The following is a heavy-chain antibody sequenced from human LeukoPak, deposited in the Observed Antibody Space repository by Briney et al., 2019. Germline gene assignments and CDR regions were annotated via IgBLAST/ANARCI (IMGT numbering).Heavy chain of an antibody. CDR3: ARSSEGRYYYDSSGFSYYYYYMDV. CDR2: ISHSGST. CDR1: GGSFSGYY. J-gene: IGHJ6*03. V-gene: IGHV4-34*01. Sequence: PSETLSLTCAVYGGSFSGYYWSWIRQPPGKGLEWIGEISHSGSTNYNPSLKSRVTISVDTSKNQFSLKLSSVTAADTAVYYCARSSEGRYYYDSSGFSYYYYYMDVWGKGTTVTISS. D-gene: IGHD3-22*01.